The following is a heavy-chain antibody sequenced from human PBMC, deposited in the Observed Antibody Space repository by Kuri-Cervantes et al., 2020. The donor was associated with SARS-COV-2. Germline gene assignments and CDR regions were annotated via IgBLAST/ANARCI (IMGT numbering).Heavy chain of an antibody. D-gene: IGHD3-22*01. Sequence: ASVKVSCKASGYTFTGYYMHWVRQAPGQGLEWRGWINPNSGGTNYAQKFQGWVTMTRDTSISTVYMEQSRMRCDDTAVYYYARSTPFRRLMVISQGGAFDIWGQGTMVTVSS. CDR1: GYTFTGYY. CDR3: ARSTPFRRLMVISQGGAFDI. J-gene: IGHJ3*02. V-gene: IGHV1-2*04. CDR2: INPNSGGT.